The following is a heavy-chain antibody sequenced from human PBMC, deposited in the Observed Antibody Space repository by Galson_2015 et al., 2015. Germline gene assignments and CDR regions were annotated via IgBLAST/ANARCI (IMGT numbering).Heavy chain of an antibody. D-gene: IGHD1-26*01. J-gene: IGHJ3*02. Sequence: SLRLSCAASGFTFTSYGVHWVRQAPGKGLQWVAVTSYDGNNKYYADSVKGRFTISRDNSKNTLYLQMNSLRPEDTAIYYCARERDTGASCNSGTCYTDAFDIWGQGTMVTVSS. CDR1: GFTFTSYG. V-gene: IGHV3-30*03. CDR2: TSYDGNNK. CDR3: ARERDTGASCNSGTCYTDAFDI.